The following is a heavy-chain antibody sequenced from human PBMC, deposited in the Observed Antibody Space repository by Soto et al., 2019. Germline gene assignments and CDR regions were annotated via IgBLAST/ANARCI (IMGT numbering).Heavy chain of an antibody. CDR1: GGSISSGDYY. D-gene: IGHD4-17*01. CDR3: ARKTMTPLTLDY. CDR2: IYHSGST. V-gene: IGHV4-4*02. Sequence: SETLSLTCTVSGGSISSGDYYWSWVRQPPGKGLEWIGEIYHSGSTNYNPSLKSRVTISVDKSKNKFSLKLSSVTAADTAVYYCARKTMTPLTLDYWGQGTLVPVS. J-gene: IGHJ4*02.